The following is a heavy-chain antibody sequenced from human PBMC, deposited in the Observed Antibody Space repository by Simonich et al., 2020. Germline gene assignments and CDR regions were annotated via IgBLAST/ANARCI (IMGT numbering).Heavy chain of an antibody. D-gene: IGHD3-10*01. CDR1: GGSFSGYY. J-gene: IGHJ4*02. CDR2: INHSGRT. V-gene: IGHV4-34*01. CDR3: ARRRKVRGVQYYFDY. Sequence: QVQLQQWGAGLLKPSETLSLTCAVYGGSFSGYYWSWIRQPPGKGLEWIGEINHSGRTNYNPSPKSRVTISVDTSKNQFSVKLSSVTAADTAVYYCARRRKVRGVQYYFDYWGQGTLVTVSS.